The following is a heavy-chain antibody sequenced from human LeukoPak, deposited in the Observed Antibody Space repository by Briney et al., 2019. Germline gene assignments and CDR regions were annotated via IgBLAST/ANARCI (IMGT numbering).Heavy chain of an antibody. Sequence: ASVKVSCKASGYTFSSYGVSWVRQAPGQGLEWMGWISAYNGNTNYAQKLQGRVTMTTDTSTSTAYMQLRSLRSDDTAVYYCAGAGSITIFGVVVAHNWFDPWGQGTLVTVSS. CDR2: ISAYNGNT. D-gene: IGHD3-3*01. J-gene: IGHJ5*02. CDR1: GYTFSSYG. CDR3: AGAGSITIFGVVVAHNWFDP. V-gene: IGHV1-18*01.